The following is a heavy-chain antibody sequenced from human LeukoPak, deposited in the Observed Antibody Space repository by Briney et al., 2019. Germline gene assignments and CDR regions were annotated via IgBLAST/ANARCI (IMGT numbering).Heavy chain of an antibody. Sequence: GGSLRLSCAASGFTFSSYSMNWVRQAPGKGLEWVSSISSSSSYIYYADSVKGRFTISRDNAKNSLYLQMNSLRAEDTAVYYCAREGRAYYYGSGSSLIYYYYGMDVWGQGTTVTVSS. V-gene: IGHV3-21*01. J-gene: IGHJ6*02. CDR1: GFTFSSYS. CDR3: AREGRAYYYGSGSSLIYYYYGMDV. D-gene: IGHD3-10*01. CDR2: ISSSSSYI.